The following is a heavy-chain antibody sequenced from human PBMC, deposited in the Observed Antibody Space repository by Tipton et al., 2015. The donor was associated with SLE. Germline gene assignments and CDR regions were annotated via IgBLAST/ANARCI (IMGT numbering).Heavy chain of an antibody. V-gene: IGHV3-48*03. CDR3: AKDLLRMKYYYYMDV. Sequence: GSLRLSCAASGFTFSSYEMNWVRQAPGKGLEWVSYISSSGSTIYYADSVKGRFTISRDNAKNSLYLQMNSLRAEDTALYYCAKDLLRMKYYYYMDVWGKGTTVTVSS. D-gene: IGHD1-26*01. J-gene: IGHJ6*03. CDR2: ISSSGSTI. CDR1: GFTFSSYE.